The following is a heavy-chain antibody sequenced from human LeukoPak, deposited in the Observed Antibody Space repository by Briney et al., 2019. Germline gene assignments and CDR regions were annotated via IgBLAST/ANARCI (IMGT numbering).Heavy chain of an antibody. D-gene: IGHD3-22*01. CDR2: ISFDGSNK. Sequence: PGGSLRLSCAASGFSFSNSGMHWVRQAPGKGLEWVSVISFDGSNKYYADSVKGRFTISRDDSKNTLYLQMSSLRAEDTAVYYCAKGAVYYDSSGPMGDYWGQGTLVTVSS. CDR1: GFSFSNSG. V-gene: IGHV3-30*18. CDR3: AKGAVYYDSSGPMGDY. J-gene: IGHJ4*02.